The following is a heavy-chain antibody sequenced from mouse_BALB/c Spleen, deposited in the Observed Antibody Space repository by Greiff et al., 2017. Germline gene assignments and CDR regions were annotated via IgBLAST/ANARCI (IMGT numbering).Heavy chain of an antibody. Sequence: VQLQQSGPELVKPGASVKISCKASGYTFTDYNMHWVKQSHGKSLEWIGYIYPYNGGTGYNQKFKSKATLTVDNSSSTAYMELRSLTSEDSAVYYCARERGNYGSSYDYAMDYWGQGTSVTVSS. CDR2: IYPYNGGT. J-gene: IGHJ4*01. V-gene: IGHV1S29*02. CDR3: ARERGNYGSSYDYAMDY. CDR1: GYTFTDYN. D-gene: IGHD1-1*01.